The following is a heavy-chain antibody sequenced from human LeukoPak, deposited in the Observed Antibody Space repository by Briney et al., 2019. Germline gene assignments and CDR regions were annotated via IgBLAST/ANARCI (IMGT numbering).Heavy chain of an antibody. D-gene: IGHD5-12*01. CDR1: GFTFSSYA. CDR3: ARPSGYGTYYYMDV. J-gene: IGHJ6*03. Sequence: GGSLRLSCAASGFTFSSYAMHWVRQAPGKGLEYVSAISSNGGSTYYANSVKGRFTISRDNSKNTLYLQMNSLRAEDTAVYYCARPSGYGTYYYMDVWGKGTTVTISS. V-gene: IGHV3-64*01. CDR2: ISSNGGST.